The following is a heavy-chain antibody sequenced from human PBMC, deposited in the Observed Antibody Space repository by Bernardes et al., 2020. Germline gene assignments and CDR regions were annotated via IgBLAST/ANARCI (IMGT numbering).Heavy chain of an antibody. Sequence: GASLKISCQGSGFDFATNWIGWVRQMPGQGLEWMGMIYPTDSNIRYSPSFQGQVTISADESIGTAYLQWSSLKASDTAMYYCAKDIELLEWLSSSDYWGQGTLVTVSS. D-gene: IGHD3-3*01. CDR3: AKDIELLEWLSSSDY. CDR1: GFDFATNW. CDR2: IYPTDSNI. V-gene: IGHV5-51*01. J-gene: IGHJ4*02.